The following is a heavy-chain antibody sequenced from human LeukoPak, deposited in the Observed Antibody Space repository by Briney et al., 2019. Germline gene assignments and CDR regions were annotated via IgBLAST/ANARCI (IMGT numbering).Heavy chain of an antibody. D-gene: IGHD7-27*01. V-gene: IGHV4-39*07. Sequence: SETLSLTCTVSGGSISSSSYYWGWIRQPPGKGLEWIGSIYYSGSTYYNPSLKSRVTISVDTSKNKFSLKLSSVTAADTAVYYCARANWGAVDYWGQGTLVTVSS. CDR1: GGSISSSSYY. J-gene: IGHJ4*02. CDR2: IYYSGST. CDR3: ARANWGAVDY.